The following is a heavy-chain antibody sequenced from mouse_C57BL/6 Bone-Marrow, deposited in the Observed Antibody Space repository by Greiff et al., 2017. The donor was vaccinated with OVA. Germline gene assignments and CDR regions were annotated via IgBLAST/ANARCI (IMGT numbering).Heavy chain of an antibody. D-gene: IGHD1-1*01. CDR2: IYPRSGNT. CDR3: ARSRITTVVDF. Sequence: QVQLQQSGAELARPGASVTLSCKASGYTFTSYGISWVKQRTGQGLEWIGEIYPRSGNTYYNEKLKGKATLTADKSSRTAYMELRSLTSEDSAVYICARSRITTVVDFWGTGTTVTVSA. V-gene: IGHV1-81*01. J-gene: IGHJ1*03. CDR1: GYTFTSYG.